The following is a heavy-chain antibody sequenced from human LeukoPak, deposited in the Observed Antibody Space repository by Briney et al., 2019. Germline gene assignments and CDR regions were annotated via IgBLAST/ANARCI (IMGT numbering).Heavy chain of an antibody. Sequence: SQTLSLTCTVSGGSISSGSYYWSWIRQPAGTGLVWIGRIYTSGSTNYNPSLKSRVTISVDTSKNQFSLKLSSVTAADTAVYYCARDRCSGGSCYPWYFDLWGRGTLVTVSS. V-gene: IGHV4-61*02. CDR1: GGSISSGSYY. D-gene: IGHD2-15*01. J-gene: IGHJ2*01. CDR3: ARDRCSGGSCYPWYFDL. CDR2: IYTSGST.